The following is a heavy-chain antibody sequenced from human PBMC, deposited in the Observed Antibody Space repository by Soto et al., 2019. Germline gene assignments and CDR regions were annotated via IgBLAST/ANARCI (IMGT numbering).Heavy chain of an antibody. Sequence: EVQLLESGGGLVQPGGSLRLSCAASGFTFSSYAMSWVRQAPGKGLEWVSAISSGGGNTYYADSVKGRFTISRDNSKNTLYLQMNSLRAEATAVYYCATEKAAPGGAFDIWGQGTMVTVSS. D-gene: IGHD6-13*01. J-gene: IGHJ3*02. V-gene: IGHV3-23*01. CDR3: ATEKAAPGGAFDI. CDR2: ISSGGGNT. CDR1: GFTFSSYA.